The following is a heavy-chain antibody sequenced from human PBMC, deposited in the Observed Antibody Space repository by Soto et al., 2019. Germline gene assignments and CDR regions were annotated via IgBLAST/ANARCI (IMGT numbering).Heavy chain of an antibody. V-gene: IGHV4-39*01. CDR1: GGSISSSSYY. CDR3: ASRQGVAGTDYYYYYRMDV. D-gene: IGHD6-19*01. J-gene: IGHJ6*02. CDR2: IYYSGST. Sequence: SETLSLTCTVSGGSISSSSYYWGWIRQPPGKGLEWIGSIYYSGSTYYNPSLKSRVTISVDTSKNQFSLKLSSVTAADTAVYYCASRQGVAGTDYYYYYRMDVWGQGTTVT.